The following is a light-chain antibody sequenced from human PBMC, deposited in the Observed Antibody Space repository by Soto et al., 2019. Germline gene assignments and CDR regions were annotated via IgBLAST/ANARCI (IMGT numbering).Light chain of an antibody. V-gene: IGKV3-11*01. CDR3: QQRRYWPPIT. Sequence: EIVITHYPNTLSLSPPERATLSCIDSQSVSSNLAWYQQKPGQAPRLLIYDTSNRATGVPDRFSGSGSGTDFTLTISRLEPEDCAIYYCQQRRYWPPITFGQGTRLEIK. CDR2: DTS. J-gene: IGKJ5*01. CDR1: QSVSSN.